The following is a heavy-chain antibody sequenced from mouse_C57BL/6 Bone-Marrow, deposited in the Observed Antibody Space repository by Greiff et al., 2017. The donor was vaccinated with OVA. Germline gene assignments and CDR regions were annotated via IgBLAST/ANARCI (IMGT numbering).Heavy chain of an antibody. CDR1: GFTFSSYG. Sequence: EVMLVESGGDLVQPGGSLKLSCAASGFTFSSYGMSWVRQTPDKRLEWVATISSGGSYTSYPDSVKGRFTISRDNAKNTLYLQMSRLKSEDTALYYCARDDYEAWFAYWGQGTLVTVSA. CDR3: ARDDYEAWFAY. D-gene: IGHD2-4*01. CDR2: ISSGGSYT. V-gene: IGHV5-6*02. J-gene: IGHJ3*01.